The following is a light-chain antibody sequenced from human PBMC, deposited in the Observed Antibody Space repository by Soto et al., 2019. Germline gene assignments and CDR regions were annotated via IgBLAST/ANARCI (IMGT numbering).Light chain of an antibody. CDR2: GAS. Sequence: DIVLTQSPGTLSLSPGERATLSCRASQSISSSYLAWYQQKPGQAPRLLIYGASNRATGIPDRCSGSGSGTDFTLTISRLEPEDFAVYYCQQYGSSPPITFGGGNKVEIK. V-gene: IGKV3-20*01. CDR3: QQYGSSPPIT. J-gene: IGKJ4*01. CDR1: QSISSSY.